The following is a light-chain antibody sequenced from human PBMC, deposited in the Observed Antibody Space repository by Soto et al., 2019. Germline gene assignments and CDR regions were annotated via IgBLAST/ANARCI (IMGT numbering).Light chain of an antibody. J-gene: IGKJ2*01. V-gene: IGKV3-20*01. Sequence: EIVLTQSPGTLSLSPGERATLSCRASQSISSSYLAWYQQKPGQAPRLLIYGASSRATGIPDRFSGSGSGTDFTLTISRLEPEEFAGYYCQQYDNSPYTFGQGTKLEIK. CDR3: QQYDNSPYT. CDR1: QSISSSY. CDR2: GAS.